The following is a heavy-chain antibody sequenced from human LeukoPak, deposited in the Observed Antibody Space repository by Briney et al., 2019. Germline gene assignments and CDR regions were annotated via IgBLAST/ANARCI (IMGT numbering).Heavy chain of an antibody. J-gene: IGHJ3*02. CDR1: GYTFTGYY. CDR3: ARLGYCSGGNCYSGDGNAFDI. V-gene: IGHV1-2*06. Sequence: ASVKVSCKASGYTFTGYYTHWVRQAPGQGLEWMGRIHPNNGGTNYAQKFQGRDTMTRDTSISTAYMELSRLRSDDTAVYYCARLGYCSGGNCYSGDGNAFDIWGQGTRVTVSS. D-gene: IGHD2-15*01. CDR2: IHPNNGGT.